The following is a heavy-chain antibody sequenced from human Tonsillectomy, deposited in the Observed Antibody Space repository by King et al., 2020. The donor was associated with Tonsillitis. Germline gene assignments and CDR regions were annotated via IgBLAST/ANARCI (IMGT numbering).Heavy chain of an antibody. CDR3: AREFRVVIGTKYFFYYMDV. CDR1: GFIFGSFL. D-gene: IGHD3-22*01. Sequence: VQLVESGGGLVQPGGSLRVSCAASGFIFGSFLMSWVRQAPGKGLEGVANIKQDGSETYYLDSVEGRFTISRDNAKKSLYLQMNSLRAVDTALYYCAREFRVVIGTKYFFYYMDVWGEGAAVTVSS. CDR2: IKQDGSET. V-gene: IGHV3-7*01. J-gene: IGHJ6*03.